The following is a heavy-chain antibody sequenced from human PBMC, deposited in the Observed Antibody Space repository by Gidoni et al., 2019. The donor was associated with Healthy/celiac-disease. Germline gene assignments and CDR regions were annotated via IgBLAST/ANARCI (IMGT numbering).Heavy chain of an antibody. J-gene: IGHJ4*02. V-gene: IGHV4-38-2*02. CDR1: GYSISSGYY. D-gene: IGHD6-6*01. Sequence: QVQLQESGSGLVKPSETLSLTCTVSGYSISSGYYWGWIRQPPGKGLEWIGGIYHSGSTYYNPSLKSRVTISVDTSKNQLSLKLSTVTAADTAVYYCAREVGGDSSSSFGYYFDYWGQGTLVTVSS. CDR3: AREVGGDSSSSFGYYFDY. CDR2: IYHSGST.